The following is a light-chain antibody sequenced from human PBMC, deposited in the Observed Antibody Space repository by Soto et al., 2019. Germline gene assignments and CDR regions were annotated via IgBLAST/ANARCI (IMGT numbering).Light chain of an antibody. CDR2: DAS. J-gene: IGKJ4*01. CDR1: QSISSW. CDR3: QEHGTYPLT. Sequence: DIQMTQSPSTLSASVGDRVTITCRASQSISSWLAWYQQKPGKAPKLLIYDASSLESGVPSRFRGTASGTEFTLTISSLQPDDYASYYCQEHGTYPLTFGGGTKVDIK. V-gene: IGKV1-5*01.